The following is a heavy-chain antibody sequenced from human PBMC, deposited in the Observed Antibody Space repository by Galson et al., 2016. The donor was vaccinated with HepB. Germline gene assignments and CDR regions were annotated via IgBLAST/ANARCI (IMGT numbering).Heavy chain of an antibody. CDR1: GFTFSSYV. Sequence: SLRLSCPASGFTFSSYVMSWVRPAPGQGLEWVSGIVGSGGTTYYAESAQGRFLVSRENSKNILHLQMDSLRVEDTAIYYCASQQLWPSFDYWGQGILVPVSS. J-gene: IGHJ4*02. D-gene: IGHD5-18*01. CDR3: ASQQLWPSFDY. CDR2: IVGSGGTT. V-gene: IGHV3-23*01.